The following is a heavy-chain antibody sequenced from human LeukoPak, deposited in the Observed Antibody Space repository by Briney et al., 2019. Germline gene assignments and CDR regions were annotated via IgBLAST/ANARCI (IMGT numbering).Heavy chain of an antibody. CDR3: AKDGRINGQLPW. CDR2: ISYDGSNK. V-gene: IGHV3-30*18. D-gene: IGHD2-8*01. CDR1: GFTFSSYG. Sequence: GGSLRPSCAASGFTFSSYGMDWVRQAPGKGLEWVAVISYDGSNKYYADSVKGRFTISRDNSKNTLYPQMNSLRAEDTAVYYCAKDGRINGQLPWWGQGTLVTVSS. J-gene: IGHJ4*02.